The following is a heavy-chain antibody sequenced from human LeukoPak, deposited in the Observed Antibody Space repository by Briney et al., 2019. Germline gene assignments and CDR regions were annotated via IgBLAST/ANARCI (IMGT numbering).Heavy chain of an antibody. CDR3: AKGQYYYDSSGYYWDY. CDR2: ISWNSGSI. J-gene: IGHJ4*02. D-gene: IGHD3-22*01. V-gene: IGHV3-9*01. CDR1: GSIFNRFW. Sequence: GGSLRLSCAASGSIFNRFWMHWVRQAPGKGLEWVSGISWNSGSIGYADSVKGRFTISRDNAKNSLYLQMNSLRAEDTALYYCAKGQYYYDSSGYYWDYWGQGTLVTVSS.